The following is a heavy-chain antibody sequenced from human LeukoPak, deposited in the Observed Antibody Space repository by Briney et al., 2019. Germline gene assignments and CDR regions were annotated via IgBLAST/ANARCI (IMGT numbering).Heavy chain of an antibody. CDR1: GDTFTSYY. V-gene: IGHV1-46*01. CDR3: ARALPAADYAFDP. Sequence: GASVKGSCKASGDTFTSYYMHWVRQAPGEGLEWRGRINPSGGSTRYAQKFQGRVTITTATSTRTLYMQLTSLRSDDTPAYHSARALPAADYAFDPWGQGTLVTVSS. D-gene: IGHD6-13*01. CDR2: INPSGGST. J-gene: IGHJ5*02.